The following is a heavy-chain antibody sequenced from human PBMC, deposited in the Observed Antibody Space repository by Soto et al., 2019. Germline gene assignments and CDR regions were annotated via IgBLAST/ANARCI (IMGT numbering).Heavy chain of an antibody. Sequence: GGSLRLSCAASGFTFSSYAMSWVRQAPGKGLEWVSAISGSGGSTYYADSVKGRFTISRDNSKNTLYLQMNSLRAEDTAVYYSAKIEGGLCSSTSCRLTWDYYYYMDVWGKGTTVTVSS. CDR3: AKIEGGLCSSTSCRLTWDYYYYMDV. D-gene: IGHD2-2*01. V-gene: IGHV3-23*01. CDR1: GFTFSSYA. CDR2: ISGSGGST. J-gene: IGHJ6*03.